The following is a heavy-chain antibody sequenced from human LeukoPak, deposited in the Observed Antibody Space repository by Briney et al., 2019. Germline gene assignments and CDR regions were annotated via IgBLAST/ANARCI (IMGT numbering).Heavy chain of an antibody. J-gene: IGHJ5*02. CDR2: ISSSSSYI. CDR1: GFTFSSYS. Sequence: GGSLRLSCAASGFTFSSYSMNSVRQAPGKGLEWVSSISSSSSYIYYGDSVKGRFTISRDNAKNSLSLQMNSLRAEDTAVYYRARDGIICGGDCYPYNWFDPWGQGTLVTVSS. V-gene: IGHV3-21*01. D-gene: IGHD2-21*01. CDR3: ARDGIICGGDCYPYNWFDP.